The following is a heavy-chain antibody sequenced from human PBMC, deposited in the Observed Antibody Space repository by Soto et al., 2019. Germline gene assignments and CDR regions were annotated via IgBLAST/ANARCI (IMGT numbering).Heavy chain of an antibody. Sequence: GGSLRLSSAASGFTFSTYGMNWVRQAPGKGLEWVSYISSTTSTMYYADSVKGRFTISRDNAKNSLYLQMNSLRAEDTAVYYCARDRYGGDWFDPWGQGTLVTVSS. J-gene: IGHJ5*02. V-gene: IGHV3-48*01. CDR3: ARDRYGGDWFDP. D-gene: IGHD4-17*01. CDR2: ISSTTSTM. CDR1: GFTFSTYG.